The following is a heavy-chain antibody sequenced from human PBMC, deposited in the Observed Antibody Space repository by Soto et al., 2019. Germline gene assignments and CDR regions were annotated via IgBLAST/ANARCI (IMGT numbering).Heavy chain of an antibody. V-gene: IGHV4-39*01. CDR3: ARNRGYYGSGSYFHFDP. CDR1: GGSISSSSYY. CDR2: IYYSGST. J-gene: IGHJ5*02. D-gene: IGHD3-10*01. Sequence: QLQLQESGPGLVKPSETLSLTCTVSGGSISSSSYYWGWIRQPPGKGLEWIGSIYYSGSTYYNPSLKSRVTISVDTSKNQCSLTLGSVSVSVTAVYYCARNRGYYGSGSYFHFDPWGQGTLVTVSS.